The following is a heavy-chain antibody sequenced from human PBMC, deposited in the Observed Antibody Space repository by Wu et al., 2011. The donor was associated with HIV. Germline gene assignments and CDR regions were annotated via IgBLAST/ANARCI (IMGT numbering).Heavy chain of an antibody. CDR2: MNPSGGST. CDR1: GYTFTRHY. V-gene: IGHV1-46*01. D-gene: IGHD5-18*01. J-gene: IGHJ5*02. CDR3: ARLPDTVILHNLFDP. Sequence: QVQLVQSGAEVKKPGAAVNVSCKTSGYTFTRHYMHWVRQAPGQGLEWMGIMNPSGGSTSYAQKFQGRVTMTSDTSTRTAYMELSSLRSEDTAVYYCARLPDTVILHNLFDPWGQGTLVIVSS.